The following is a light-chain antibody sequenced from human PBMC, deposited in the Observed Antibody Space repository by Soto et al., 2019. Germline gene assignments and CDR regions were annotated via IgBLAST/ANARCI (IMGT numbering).Light chain of an antibody. J-gene: IGLJ3*02. CDR3: CSFAGSYTLGV. Sequence: QSALTQPRSVYWSPGQSVTISCTGTSSGVGGYNYVSWYQQHPGKAPKLMIYDVSKPPSGVADRFSGSKSGNTASLTISGLQAEDEADYYCCSFAGSYTLGVFGGGTKLTVL. CDR2: DVS. CDR1: SSGVGGYNY. V-gene: IGLV2-11*01.